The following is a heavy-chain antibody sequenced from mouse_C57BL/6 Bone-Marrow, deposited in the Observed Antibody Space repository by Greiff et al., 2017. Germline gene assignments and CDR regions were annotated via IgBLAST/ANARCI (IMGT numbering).Heavy chain of an antibody. CDR3: SFITTVVAPY. CDR2: IYPRSGNT. D-gene: IGHD1-1*01. V-gene: IGHV1-81*01. CDR1: GYTFTSSG. J-gene: IGHJ2*01. Sequence: QVHVKQSGAELARPGASVKLSCKASGYTFTSSGISWVKQRTGQGLEWIGEIYPRSGNTYYNEKFKGKATLTADKSSSTAYMELRSLTSEDSAVYFCSFITTVVAPYWGQGTTLTVSS.